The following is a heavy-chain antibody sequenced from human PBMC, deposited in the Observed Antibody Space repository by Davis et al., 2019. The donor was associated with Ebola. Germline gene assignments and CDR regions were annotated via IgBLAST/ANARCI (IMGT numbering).Heavy chain of an antibody. Sequence: PGGSLRLSCTVSGGSISSYYWSWIRQPPGKGLEWIGYIYYSGSTNYNPSLKSRVTISVDTSKNQFSLKLSSVTAADTAVYYCARCLRGVINYYYYMDVWGKGTTVTVSS. CDR1: GGSISSYY. CDR3: ARCLRGVINYYYYMDV. V-gene: IGHV4-59*01. J-gene: IGHJ6*03. CDR2: IYYSGST. D-gene: IGHD3-10*01.